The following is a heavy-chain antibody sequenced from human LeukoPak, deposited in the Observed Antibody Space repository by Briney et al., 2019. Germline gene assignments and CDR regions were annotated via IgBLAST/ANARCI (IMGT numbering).Heavy chain of an antibody. CDR3: ARAAYYYYYMDV. Sequence: PSETLSLTCTVSGGSISSSSYYWGWIRQPPGKGLEWIGYIYYSGSTNYNPSLKSRVTISVDTSKNQFSLKLSSVTAADTAVYYCARAAYYYYYMDVWGKGTTVTVSS. CDR2: IYYSGST. CDR1: GGSISSSSYY. V-gene: IGHV4-61*05. J-gene: IGHJ6*03.